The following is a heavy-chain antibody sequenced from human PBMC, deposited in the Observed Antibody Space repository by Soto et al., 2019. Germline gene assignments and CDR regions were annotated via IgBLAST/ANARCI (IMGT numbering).Heavy chain of an antibody. CDR2: VYYSGIT. Sequence: QVLLQESGPRLVKPSQTLSLTCTVSGSSIRRRGYYWSWIRHHPGEGLEWIGFVYYSGITDYNPSLKSRVSISADTSKNEFSLRLYSVTAADTAVYYCASSGGPEGDWFDPWGPGNMVTVSS. V-gene: IGHV4-31*03. CDR3: ASSGGPEGDWFDP. CDR1: GSSIRRRGYY. J-gene: IGHJ5*02. D-gene: IGHD2-15*01.